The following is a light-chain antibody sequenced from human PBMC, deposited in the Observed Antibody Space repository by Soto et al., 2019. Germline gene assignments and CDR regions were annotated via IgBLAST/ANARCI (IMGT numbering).Light chain of an antibody. CDR2: AVS. Sequence: DIQMTQSPSSLSASVGDRITITCRARQSIGSYLNWYQHKPGRAPKFLIYAVSTLQSWVPSRFNGSGSGTDFNLTISSLQPEDFASYSYQHSYSSPWTFGQGTKVEIK. V-gene: IGKV1-39*01. CDR1: QSIGSY. J-gene: IGKJ1*01. CDR3: QHSYSSPWT.